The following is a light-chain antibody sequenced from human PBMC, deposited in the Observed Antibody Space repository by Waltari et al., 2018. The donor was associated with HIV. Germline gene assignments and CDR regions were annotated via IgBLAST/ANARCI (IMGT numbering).Light chain of an antibody. CDR1: SSDIGGYDY. CDR2: EVA. J-gene: IGLJ3*02. Sequence: QSALTQPASVSGSLGQSITLSCTGTSSDIGGYDYVSWYHQPPGTPPTLLIFEVANRPSGVSSRFSASKSGNTASLTISGLQAEDEADYYCSSYTSSISLVVFGGGTKLTVL. V-gene: IGLV2-14*01. CDR3: SSYTSSISLVV.